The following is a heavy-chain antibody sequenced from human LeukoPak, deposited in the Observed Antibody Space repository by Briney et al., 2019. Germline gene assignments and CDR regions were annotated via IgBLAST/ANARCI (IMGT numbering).Heavy chain of an antibody. CDR3: AADGGGLSSVVTPRSSPFDY. J-gene: IGHJ4*02. CDR2: FDPAVGET. CDR1: GYTLNELS. D-gene: IGHD4-23*01. V-gene: IGHV1-24*01. Sequence: ASVKVSCKVSGYTLNELSMHWVRQAPGKGLEWMGGFDPAVGETVYAHRFQGRLTMTEDTSTNTGYMELTSLRSEDTAVYYCAADGGGLSSVVTPRSSPFDYWGQGTLVTVCS.